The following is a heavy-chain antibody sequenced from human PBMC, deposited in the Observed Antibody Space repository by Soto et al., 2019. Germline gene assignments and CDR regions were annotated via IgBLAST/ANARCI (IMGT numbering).Heavy chain of an antibody. Sequence: PGGSLRLSCAASGFTFSSYAMHWVRQAPGKGLEWVAVISYDGSNKYYADSVKGRFTISRDNSKNTLYLQMNSLRAEDTAVYYCARVTIVGRGGFDPWGQGTLVTVSS. CDR1: GFTFSSYA. CDR3: ARVTIVGRGGFDP. J-gene: IGHJ5*02. V-gene: IGHV3-30-3*01. D-gene: IGHD1-26*01. CDR2: ISYDGSNK.